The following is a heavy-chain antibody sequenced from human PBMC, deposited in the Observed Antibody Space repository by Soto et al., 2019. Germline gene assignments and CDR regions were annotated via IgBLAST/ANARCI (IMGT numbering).Heavy chain of an antibody. D-gene: IGHD2-15*01. J-gene: IGHJ4*02. CDR2: ISYDGSNK. Sequence: QVQLVESGGGVVQPGRSLRLSCAASGFTFSSYAMHWVRQAPGKGLEWVAVISYDGSNKYYADSVKGRFTISRDNSKNXLYLQMNSLRAEDTAVYYCARDGWSGGSCYSNLDYWGQGTLVTVSS. CDR3: ARDGWSGGSCYSNLDY. CDR1: GFTFSSYA. V-gene: IGHV3-30-3*01.